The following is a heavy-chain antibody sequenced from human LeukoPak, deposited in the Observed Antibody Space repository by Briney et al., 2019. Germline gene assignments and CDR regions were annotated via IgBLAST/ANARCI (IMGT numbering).Heavy chain of an antibody. CDR2: IYHSGST. J-gene: IGHJ3*02. Sequence: SETLSLTCAVSGGSISSGGYSWSWIRQPPGKGLEWIGYIYHSGSTYYNPSLKSRVTISVDRSKNQFSLKLSSVTAADTAVYYCATPGIAAAGPDAFDIWGQGTMVTVSS. D-gene: IGHD6-13*01. CDR1: GGSISSGGYS. CDR3: ATPGIAAAGPDAFDI. V-gene: IGHV4-30-2*01.